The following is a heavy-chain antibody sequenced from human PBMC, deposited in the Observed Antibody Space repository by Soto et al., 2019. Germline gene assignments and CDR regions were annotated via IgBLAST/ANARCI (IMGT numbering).Heavy chain of an antibody. Sequence: QVQLVQSGAEVKKPGASVKVSCKASGYTFTSYDINWVRQATGQGLEWMGWMNPNSGNTGFAQKFQGRVTMTRNTSIRTAYMELGSLGSEDTAGYYGAGGKGTYPLDYWAREPWSPSPQ. CDR1: GYTFTSYD. D-gene: IGHD3-10*01. V-gene: IGHV1-8*01. CDR3: AGGKGTYPLDY. CDR2: MNPNSGNT. J-gene: IGHJ4*02.